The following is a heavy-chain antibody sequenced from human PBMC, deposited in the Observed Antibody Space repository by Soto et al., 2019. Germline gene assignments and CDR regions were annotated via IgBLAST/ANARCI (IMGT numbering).Heavy chain of an antibody. CDR2: IYHSGST. J-gene: IGHJ5*02. CDR3: ARPKTIGAAAGKGWFDP. V-gene: IGHV4-30-2*01. Sequence: SETLSLTCVVSGGSISSGGYSWSWIRQPPGKGLEWIGYIYHSGSTYYNPSLKSRVTISVDRSKNQFSLKLTSVTAADMAMYYCARPKTIGAAAGKGWFDPWGQGTLVTVSS. CDR1: GGSISSGGYS. D-gene: IGHD6-13*01.